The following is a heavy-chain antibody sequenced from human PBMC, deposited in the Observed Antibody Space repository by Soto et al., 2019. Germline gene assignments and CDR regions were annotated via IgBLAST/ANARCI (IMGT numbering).Heavy chain of an antibody. J-gene: IGHJ1*01. V-gene: IGHV2-5*02. CDR2: IYWDDDK. CDR3: AHRLARGATGLYFQH. D-gene: IGHD3-9*01. CDR1: GLSLSTSGVA. Sequence: QITLKESGPTLVKPTQTLTLTCTFSGLSLSTSGVAVGWIRQPPGKALEWLALIYWDDDKRYSPSLKSRLTITKDTPKNQVVLTMTNIDPVDTATYYCAHRLARGATGLYFQHWGQGTPVTVSS.